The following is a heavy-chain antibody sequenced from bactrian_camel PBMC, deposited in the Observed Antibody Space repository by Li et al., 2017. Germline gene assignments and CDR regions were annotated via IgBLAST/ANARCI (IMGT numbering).Heavy chain of an antibody. V-gene: IGHV3S28*01. D-gene: IGHD8*01. Sequence: LQLVESGGGLVQPGGSKRLSCSASGFDFSGYYITWVRQAPGKGLEWVSAIRRYSGTTFYADSVKGRFTISQDNAKTTLYLQMNSLKPEDTAVYYCAAVIQCRADWNETGTYNYWGQGTQVTVS. CDR1: GFDFSGYY. J-gene: IGHJ4*01. CDR3: AAVIQCRADWNETGTYNY. CDR2: IRRYSGTT.